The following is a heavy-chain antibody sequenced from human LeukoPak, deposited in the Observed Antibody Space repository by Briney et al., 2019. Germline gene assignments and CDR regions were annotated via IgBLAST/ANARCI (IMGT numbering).Heavy chain of an antibody. CDR3: ARDDGYNFWYFDY. CDR1: GGSISSYY. J-gene: IGHJ4*02. V-gene: IGHV4-59*01. Sequence: SETLSLTCTVSGGSISSYYWSWIREPPGRGLGWSAYMYYSGSTNYTPPLKSRVTISVDTSKNQFSLKLSSVTAADTAVYYCARDDGYNFWYFDYWGQGTLVTVSS. D-gene: IGHD5-24*01. CDR2: MYYSGST.